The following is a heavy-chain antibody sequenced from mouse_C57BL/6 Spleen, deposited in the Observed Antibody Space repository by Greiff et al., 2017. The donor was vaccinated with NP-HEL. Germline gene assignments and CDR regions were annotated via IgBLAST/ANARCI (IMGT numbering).Heavy chain of an antibody. CDR3: ARRDYYGSSYFDY. J-gene: IGHJ2*01. CDR2: ISSGSSTI. D-gene: IGHD1-1*01. CDR1: GFTFSDYG. V-gene: IGHV5-17*01. Sequence: EVQRVESGGGLVKPGGSLKLSCAASGFTFSDYGMHWVRQAPEKGLEWVAYISSGSSTIYYVDTVKGRFTISRDNAKNTLFLQMTSLRSEDTAMYYCARRDYYGSSYFDYWGQGTTLTVSS.